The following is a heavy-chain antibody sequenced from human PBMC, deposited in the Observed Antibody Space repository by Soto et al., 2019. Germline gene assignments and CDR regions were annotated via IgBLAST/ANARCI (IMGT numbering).Heavy chain of an antibody. D-gene: IGHD3-3*01. CDR1: GFTFSSHG. CDR3: AKLRVLEWDVQESDY. V-gene: IGHV3-30*18. CDR2: IPYGGSHQ. J-gene: IGHJ4*02. Sequence: QVHLVESGGGVVQPGRSLRLSCAASGFTFSSHGMHWIRQAPGKGLEWVAVIPYGGSHQYYADSVKGRFSISRDNSKNTLYLQMNSLRAEDTAVYYCAKLRVLEWDVQESDYWGQGTLVSVSS.